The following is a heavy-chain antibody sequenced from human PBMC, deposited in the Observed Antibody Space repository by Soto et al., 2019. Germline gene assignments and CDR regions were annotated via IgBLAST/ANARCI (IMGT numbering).Heavy chain of an antibody. V-gene: IGHV3-21*04. CDR1: GVTFSTYT. D-gene: IGHD2-15*01. CDR2: ISSTSSYI. Sequence: PGGSLGLSCAASGVTFSTYTMNWVRQDPGKGLEWVSSISSTSSYIFYTDSVKGRFTISRDDSKNTAYLQMNSLKTEDTAVYYCTRLRRPYCSGGSCRSENDYWGQGTLVTVSS. CDR3: TRLRRPYCSGGSCRSENDY. J-gene: IGHJ4*02.